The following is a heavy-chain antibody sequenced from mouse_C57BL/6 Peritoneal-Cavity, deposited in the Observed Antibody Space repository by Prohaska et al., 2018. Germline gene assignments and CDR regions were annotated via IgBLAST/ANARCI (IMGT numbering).Heavy chain of an antibody. CDR1: GFTFSGVW. J-gene: IGHJ1*03. CDR2: INSDGSAI. Sequence: EVQLLETGGGLVQPGGSRGLSCEGTGFTFSGVWMSWVRQTPGKTLEWIGDINSDGSAINYAPSIKARFTIFRDNDKSTLYLQMSNVRSEDTATYFCMRYGNYWYFDVWGTGTTVTVSS. V-gene: IGHV11-2*01. CDR3: MRYGNYWYFDV. D-gene: IGHD2-1*01.